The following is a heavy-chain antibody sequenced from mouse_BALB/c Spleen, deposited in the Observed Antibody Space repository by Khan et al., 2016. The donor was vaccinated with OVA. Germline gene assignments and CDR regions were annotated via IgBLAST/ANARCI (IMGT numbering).Heavy chain of an antibody. CDR2: INTYTGEP. CDR1: GYTFTNFG. D-gene: IGHD1-3*01. Sequence: QIQLVQSGPEVKKPGETVKISCKASGYTFTNFGMNWVRQAPGKGLKWMGWINTYTGEPTYADELKGRFAFSLETSASTAYLQINNLKNEDTATYCCGRVGYNGTMDSWGQGTSVTVSS. CDR3: GRVGYNGTMDS. V-gene: IGHV9-3-1*01. J-gene: IGHJ4*01.